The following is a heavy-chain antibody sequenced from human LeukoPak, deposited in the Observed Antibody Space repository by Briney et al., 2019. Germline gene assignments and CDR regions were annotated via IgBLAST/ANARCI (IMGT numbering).Heavy chain of an antibody. CDR3: ARVRAGAFDI. CDR1: GGSISSGGYY. Sequence: NPSETLSLTCTVSGGSISSGGYYWSWIRQHPGKGLEWIGYIYYSGSTYYNPSLKSRVTISVDASKNQFSLKLSSVTAAGTAVYYCARVRAGAFDIWGQGTMVTVSS. CDR2: IYYSGST. J-gene: IGHJ3*02. V-gene: IGHV4-31*03.